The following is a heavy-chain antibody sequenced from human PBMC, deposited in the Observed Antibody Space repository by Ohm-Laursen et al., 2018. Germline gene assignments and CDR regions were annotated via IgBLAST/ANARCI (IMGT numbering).Heavy chain of an antibody. J-gene: IGHJ3*02. CDR3: ARGRQNAFDI. CDR2: INQDGSEK. CDR1: GFTFGDYA. V-gene: IGHV3-7*04. Sequence: GSLRLSCAASGFTFGDYAMSWFRQAPGKGLEWVANINQDGSEKYYVDSVKGRFTISRDSAKNSLYLQMNSLRAEDTAVYYCARGRQNAFDIWGQGTMVTVSS.